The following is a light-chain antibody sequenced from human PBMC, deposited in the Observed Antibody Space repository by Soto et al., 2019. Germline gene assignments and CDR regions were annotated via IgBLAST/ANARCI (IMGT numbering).Light chain of an antibody. V-gene: IGLV2-14*01. J-gene: IGLJ1*01. CDR1: SSDVDSSNS. Sequence: QSALTQPASVSGSPGQSITISCNESSSDVDSSNSVSWYQQHPGKAPKLMIFGVSVRPSGVSNRFSGSKFANTASLTISGLQSEDEADYYCSSYRGGSTYVFGSGTKLTVL. CDR2: GVS. CDR3: SSYRGGSTYV.